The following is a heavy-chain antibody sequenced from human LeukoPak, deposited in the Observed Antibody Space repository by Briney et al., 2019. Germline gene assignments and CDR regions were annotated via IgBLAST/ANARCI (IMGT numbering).Heavy chain of an antibody. Sequence: GGSLRLSCAVSGITLSNYGMSWVRQAPGKGLEWVAGISDSGGSTNYADSVKGRFTISRDNPKNTLYLQMNSLRAEDTAVYFCARVTTNGYFEYWGQGTLVTVSS. J-gene: IGHJ4*02. V-gene: IGHV3-23*01. CDR1: GITLSNYG. CDR2: ISDSGGST. CDR3: ARVTTNGYFEY. D-gene: IGHD1-1*01.